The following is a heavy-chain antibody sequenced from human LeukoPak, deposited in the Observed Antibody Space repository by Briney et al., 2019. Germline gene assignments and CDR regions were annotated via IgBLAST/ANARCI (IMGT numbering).Heavy chain of an antibody. V-gene: IGHV3-21*01. J-gene: IGHJ4*02. Sequence: AGGSLRLSCAASGFTFSSYSMNWVRQAPGKGLEWVSSISSSSSYIYYADSVKGRFTISRDNSKNSPYLQMNSLRAEDTAVYYCARDRITIFGVVPGFDYWGQGTLVTVSS. D-gene: IGHD3-3*01. CDR3: ARDRITIFGVVPGFDY. CDR2: ISSSSSYI. CDR1: GFTFSSYS.